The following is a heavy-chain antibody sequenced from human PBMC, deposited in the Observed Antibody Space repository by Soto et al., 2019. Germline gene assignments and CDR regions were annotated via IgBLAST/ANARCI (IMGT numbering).Heavy chain of an antibody. D-gene: IGHD3-10*01. V-gene: IGHV4-59*08. Sequence: SETLSLTCTVSGGSISSYYWSWIRQPPGKGLEWIGYIYYSGSTNYNPSLKSRVTISVDTSKNQFSLKLSSVTAADTAVYYCARTRLSYGSGSYYNVGFDYWGQGTLVTVSS. J-gene: IGHJ4*02. CDR1: GGSISSYY. CDR3: ARTRLSYGSGSYYNVGFDY. CDR2: IYYSGST.